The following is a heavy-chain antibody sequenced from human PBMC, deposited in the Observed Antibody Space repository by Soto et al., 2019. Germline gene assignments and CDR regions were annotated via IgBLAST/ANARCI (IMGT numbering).Heavy chain of an antibody. D-gene: IGHD3-3*01. J-gene: IGHJ4*02. CDR1: GFTFSSYA. CDR2: ISYDGSNK. CDR3: ARGQRPDDFWSGYYLD. Sequence: GGSLRLSCAASGFTFSSYAMHWVRQAPGKGLEWVAVISYDGSNKYFADSVKGRFTISRDNSKNTLYLQMNSLRAEDTAVYYCARGQRPDDFWSGYYLDWGQGTLVTVSS. V-gene: IGHV3-30-3*01.